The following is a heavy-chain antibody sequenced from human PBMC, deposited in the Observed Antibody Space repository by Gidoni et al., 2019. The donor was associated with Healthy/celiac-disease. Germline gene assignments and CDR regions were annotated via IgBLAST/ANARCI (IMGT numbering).Heavy chain of an antibody. CDR1: GLPFSSYW. D-gene: IGHD3-10*01. CDR3: ARDASEFGDMGLFDP. CDR2: INSDGSST. J-gene: IGHJ5*02. V-gene: IGHV3-74*01. Sequence: ELQLVESGGALVQPGGSLRLSCAASGLPFSSYWMHWVRQAPGKGLGWVSRINSDGSSTSYADSVKGRFTISRDNAKNTLYLQMNSLRAEDTAVYYCARDASEFGDMGLFDPWGQGTLVTVSS.